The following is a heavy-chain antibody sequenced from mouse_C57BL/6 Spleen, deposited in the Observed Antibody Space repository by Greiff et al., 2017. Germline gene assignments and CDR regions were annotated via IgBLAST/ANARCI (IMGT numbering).Heavy chain of an antibody. J-gene: IGHJ4*01. Sequence: VKLVESGPELVKPGASVKLSCKASGYTFTSYDINWVKQRPGQGLEWIGWIYPRDGSTKYNEKFKGKATLTVDTSSSTAYMELHSLTSEDSAVYFCAREEGSSYLAMDYWGQGTSVIVSS. CDR3: AREEGSSYLAMDY. CDR2: IYPRDGST. D-gene: IGHD1-1*01. V-gene: IGHV1-85*01. CDR1: GYTFTSYD.